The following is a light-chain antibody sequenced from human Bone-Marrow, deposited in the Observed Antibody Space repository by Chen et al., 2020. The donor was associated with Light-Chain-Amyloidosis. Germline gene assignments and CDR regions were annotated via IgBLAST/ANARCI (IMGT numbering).Light chain of an antibody. CDR1: SDSIATNY. Sequence: NFMLTQPHSVSASPGKTVIISCTRSSDSIATNYVQWYQQLPGSSPTTVIYEDDQRPSGVPDRFPGSIDRSSNSASLTISGLKTEDEADYYCQSYQGSSQGVFGGGTKLTVL. J-gene: IGLJ3*02. CDR2: EDD. V-gene: IGLV6-57*01. CDR3: QSYQGSSQGV.